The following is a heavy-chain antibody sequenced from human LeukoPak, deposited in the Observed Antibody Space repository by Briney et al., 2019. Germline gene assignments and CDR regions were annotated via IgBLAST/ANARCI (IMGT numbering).Heavy chain of an antibody. CDR2: IVVGSGNT. Sequence: SVKVSCKASGFTFTSSAVQWVRQARGQRLEWIGWIVVGSGNTNYAQKFQGRVTMTRDTSISTAYMELSRLRSDDTAVYYCARDSSSWYGSVYYYGMDVWGQGTTVTVSS. CDR3: ARDSSSWYGSVYYYGMDV. V-gene: IGHV1-58*01. D-gene: IGHD6-13*01. CDR1: GFTFTSSA. J-gene: IGHJ6*02.